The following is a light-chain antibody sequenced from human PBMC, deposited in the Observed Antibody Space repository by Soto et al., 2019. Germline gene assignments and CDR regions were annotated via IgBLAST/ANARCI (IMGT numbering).Light chain of an antibody. Sequence: QSVLTQPPSVSGAPGQRVTISCTGSSSNIGAGYDVHWYQQLPGTAPKLLIYGNSNRPSGVPDRFSGSKSCTSASLAITGLQAEDGADYYCQSYDSSLSGYVFGTGTKLTVL. V-gene: IGLV1-40*01. CDR3: QSYDSSLSGYV. CDR1: SSNIGAGYD. J-gene: IGLJ1*01. CDR2: GNS.